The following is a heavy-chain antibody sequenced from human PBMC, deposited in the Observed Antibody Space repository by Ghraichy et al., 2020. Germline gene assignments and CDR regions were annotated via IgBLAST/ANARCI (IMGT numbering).Heavy chain of an antibody. D-gene: IGHD3-3*01. CDR3: ARLRELRFLEWFIDY. J-gene: IGHJ4*02. CDR1: GGSISSYY. V-gene: IGHV4-59*08. Sequence: LNISCTVSGGSISSYYWSWIRQPPGKGLEWIGYIYYSGSTNYNPSLKSRVTISVDTSKNQFSLKLSSVTAADTAVYYCARLRELRFLEWFIDYWGQGTLVTVSS. CDR2: IYYSGST.